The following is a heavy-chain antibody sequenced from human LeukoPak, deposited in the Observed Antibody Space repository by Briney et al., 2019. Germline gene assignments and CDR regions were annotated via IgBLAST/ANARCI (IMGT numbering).Heavy chain of an antibody. CDR2: IYTSGST. CDR1: GGSVSSGSYY. D-gene: IGHD3-22*01. J-gene: IGHJ4*02. CDR3: ARHRGYYDSSGDGYYFDY. V-gene: IGHV4-61*02. Sequence: SETLSLTCTVSGGSVSSGSYYWSWIRQPAGKGLEWIGRIYTSGSTNYNPSLKSRVTISVDTSKNQFSLKLSSVTAADTAVFYCARHRGYYDSSGDGYYFDYWGQGNLVTVSS.